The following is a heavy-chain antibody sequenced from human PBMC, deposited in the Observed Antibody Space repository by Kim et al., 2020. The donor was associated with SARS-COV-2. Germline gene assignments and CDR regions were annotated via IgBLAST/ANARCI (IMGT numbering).Heavy chain of an antibody. D-gene: IGHD6-19*01. V-gene: IGHV4-59*01. CDR1: GGSISSYY. J-gene: IGHJ6*03. CDR3: ARVKRAEYSSGWYHYYYYMDV. Sequence: SETLSLTCTVSGGSISSYYWSWIRQPPGKGLEWIGYIYYSGSTNYNPSLKSRVTISVDTSKNQFSLKLSSVTAADTAVYYCARVKRAEYSSGWYHYYYYMDVWGKGTTVTVSS. CDR2: IYYSGST.